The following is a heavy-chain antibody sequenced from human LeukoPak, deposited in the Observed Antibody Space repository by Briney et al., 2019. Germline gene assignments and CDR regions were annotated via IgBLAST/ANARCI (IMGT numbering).Heavy chain of an antibody. D-gene: IGHD6-13*01. CDR1: GFTFSSYG. Sequence: PGGSLRLSCAASGFTFSSYGMHWVRQAPGKGLEWVAFIRYDGSNKYYADSVKGRFTISRDNSKNTLYLQMDSLRAEDTAVYYCAKALLAAAGFGYYYMDVWGKGTTVTVSS. V-gene: IGHV3-30*02. CDR2: IRYDGSNK. CDR3: AKALLAAAGFGYYYMDV. J-gene: IGHJ6*03.